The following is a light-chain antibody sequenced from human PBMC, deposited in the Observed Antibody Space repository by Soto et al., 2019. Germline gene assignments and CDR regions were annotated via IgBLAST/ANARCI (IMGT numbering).Light chain of an antibody. CDR3: CSFAGSYTSYV. CDR1: SSDVGAYKY. J-gene: IGLJ1*01. V-gene: IGLV2-11*01. Sequence: LTPPRSVSWSPGRSVTISCTGTSSDVGAYKYVSWYQQHPGKAPKLMIYNGNTRPSGVPDRFSGSKSGDTASLTISGLQAEDDADYYCCSFAGSYTSYVFGTGTRSPS. CDR2: NGN.